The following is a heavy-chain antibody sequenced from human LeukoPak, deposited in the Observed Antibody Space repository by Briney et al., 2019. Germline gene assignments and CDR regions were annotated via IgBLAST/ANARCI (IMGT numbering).Heavy chain of an antibody. D-gene: IGHD1-26*01. V-gene: IGHV1-18*01. CDR2: ISAYNGNT. Sequence: GASVKVSCKASGYTFNTYMINWVRQAPGQGLEWMGWISAYNGNTNYAQKLQGRVTMTTDTSTSTAYMELRSLRSDDTAVYYCARDRGSYYAYNWFDPWGQGTLVTVSS. CDR3: ARDRGSYYAYNWFDP. J-gene: IGHJ5*02. CDR1: GYTFNTYM.